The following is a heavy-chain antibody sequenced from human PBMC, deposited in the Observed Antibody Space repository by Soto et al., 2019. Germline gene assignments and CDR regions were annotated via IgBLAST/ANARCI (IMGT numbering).Heavy chain of an antibody. J-gene: IGHJ4*02. CDR2: ISWNSGSI. V-gene: IGHV3-9*01. CDR3: AKGDSDEDSRHFDY. CDR1: GFTFDDYA. Sequence: EVQLVESGGGLVQPGRSLRLSCAASGFTFDDYAMHWVRQAPGKGLEWVSGISWNSGSIGYADSVKGRFTISRDNAKNSLYLQMNSLRAEDTALYYCAKGDSDEDSRHFDYWGQGTLVTVSS.